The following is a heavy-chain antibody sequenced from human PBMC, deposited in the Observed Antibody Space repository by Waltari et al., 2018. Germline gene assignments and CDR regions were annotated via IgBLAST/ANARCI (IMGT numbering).Heavy chain of an antibody. V-gene: IGHV5-10-1*03. CDR2: VDLRDPYS. CDR3: ASQYYYDSSGYWHDAFDV. D-gene: IGHD3-22*01. J-gene: IGHJ3*01. Sequence: EVQLVQSGAEVKQPGESLRISCKGSGTNFTNYWISWFGQMPGKGLEWLGRVDLRDPYSNNSPSFQGHFTISADKSINTAYLQWSSLKASDTAMYYCASQYYYDSSGYWHDAFDVWGQGTMVIVSS. CDR1: GTNFTNYW.